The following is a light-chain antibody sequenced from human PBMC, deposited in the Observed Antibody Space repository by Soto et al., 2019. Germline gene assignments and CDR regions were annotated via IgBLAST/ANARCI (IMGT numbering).Light chain of an antibody. CDR2: TAS. CDR3: QQLNSYPLT. CDR1: RGINSY. J-gene: IGKJ4*01. Sequence: DIQLTQSPSFLSASVGDRVTVTCRASRGINSYLAWYQQKPGKAPKLLIYTASTLQSGVPSRFSGSGSRTQFTLTITSLQPEDFTAYYCQQLNSYPLTFGGATKVHI. V-gene: IGKV1-9*01.